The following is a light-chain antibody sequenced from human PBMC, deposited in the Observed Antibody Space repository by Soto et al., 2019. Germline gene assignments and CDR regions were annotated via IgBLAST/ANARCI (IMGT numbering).Light chain of an antibody. CDR1: SGYVGSYNL. Sequence: QSALTQPASVSGSPGQSITISCTGTSGYVGSYNLVSWYQQYPGKAPKLTLYEGSERPFGVSNRFSGSKSGNTASLTISGLQAEHEADYSCCSYPGTNTPSFGTGTKLTVL. V-gene: IGLV2-23*01. CDR2: EGS. CDR3: CSYPGTNTPS. J-gene: IGLJ1*01.